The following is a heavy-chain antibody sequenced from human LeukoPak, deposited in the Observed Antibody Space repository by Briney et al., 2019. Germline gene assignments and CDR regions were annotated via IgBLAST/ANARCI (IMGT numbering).Heavy chain of an antibody. CDR1: GFIFSNYA. V-gene: IGHV3-30*02. J-gene: IGHJ4*02. D-gene: IGHD6-6*01. CDR2: IRYDGSNK. CDR3: AKAIHSSSSGVVDY. Sequence: PGGSLRLSCAASGFIFSNYAMHWVRQAPGKGLEWVTFIRYDGSNKYYAESVKGRFTISRDNSKNTLYLQMNSLRAEGTAVYYCAKAIHSSSSGVVDYWGRGTLVTVSS.